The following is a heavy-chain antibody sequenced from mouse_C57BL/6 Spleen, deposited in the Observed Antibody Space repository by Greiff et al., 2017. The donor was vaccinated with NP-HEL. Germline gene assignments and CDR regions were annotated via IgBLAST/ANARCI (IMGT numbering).Heavy chain of an antibody. CDR1: GYTFTSYW. Sequence: VQLQQSGAELAKPGASVKLSCKASGYTFTSYWMHWVKQRPGQGLEWIGYINPSSGYTKYNQKFKGKATLTADKSSSTAYMQLSSLTYEDSAVYYCARSYGLWYFDVWGTGTTVTVSS. CDR2: INPSSGYT. V-gene: IGHV1-7*01. D-gene: IGHD1-1*02. CDR3: ARSYGLWYFDV. J-gene: IGHJ1*03.